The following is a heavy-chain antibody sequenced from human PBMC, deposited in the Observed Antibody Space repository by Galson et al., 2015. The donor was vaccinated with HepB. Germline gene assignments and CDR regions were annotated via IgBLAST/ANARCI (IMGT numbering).Heavy chain of an antibody. D-gene: IGHD3-22*01. CDR2: INPSGDYT. CDR3: ASSYDSGGFWLLDY. J-gene: IGHJ4*02. CDR1: GYTFTNYY. Sequence: SVKVSCKASGYTFTNYYMHWVRQAPGQGFEWMGIINPSGDYTRFAQKFQGRVTMTRDTSTSTVYMQLNSLRSEDTAVYYCASSYDSGGFWLLDYWGQGTLVIVSS. V-gene: IGHV1-46*03.